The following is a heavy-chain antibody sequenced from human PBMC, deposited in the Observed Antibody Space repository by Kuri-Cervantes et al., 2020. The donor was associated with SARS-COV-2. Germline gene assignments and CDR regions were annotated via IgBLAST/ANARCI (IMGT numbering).Heavy chain of an antibody. V-gene: IGHV4-38-2*02. J-gene: IGHJ6*03. CDR2: IYYSGST. D-gene: IGHD1-7*01. CDR1: GFTFDDYA. CDR3: ARDITGTTFYYYYYMDV. Sequence: GSLRLSCAASGFTFDDYAMHWVRQAPGKGLEWIGSIYYSGSTYYNPSLKSRVTISVDTSKNQFSLQLNSVTPEDTAVYYCARDITGTTFYYYYYMDVWGKGTTVTVSS.